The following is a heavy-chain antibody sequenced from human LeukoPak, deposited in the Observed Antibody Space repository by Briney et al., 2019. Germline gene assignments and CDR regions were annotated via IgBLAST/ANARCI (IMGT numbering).Heavy chain of an antibody. D-gene: IGHD3-10*01. CDR3: AREGFDAWRANYYGDAFDI. J-gene: IGHJ3*02. CDR1: GGSISSSSYY. Sequence: SETLSLTCTVSGGSISSSSYYWGWIRQPPGKGLEWIGSIYYSGSTYYNPSLKSRVTISVDTSKNQFSLKLSSVTAADTAVYYCAREGFDAWRANYYGDAFDIWGQGTMVTVSS. CDR2: IYYSGST. V-gene: IGHV4-39*07.